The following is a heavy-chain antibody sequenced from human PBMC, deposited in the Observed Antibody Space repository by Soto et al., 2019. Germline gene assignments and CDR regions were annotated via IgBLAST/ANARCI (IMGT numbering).Heavy chain of an antibody. CDR1: GYTFTGYY. CDR2: INPNSGGT. CDR3: ARSITMIVVVWNYGVDV. D-gene: IGHD3-22*01. V-gene: IGHV1-2*02. Sequence: VVSVKVSCKASGYTFTGYYMHWVRQAPGQGLEWMGWINPNSGGTNYAQKFQVRVTMTRDTSISTAYMELSRLRSDDTAVYYCARSITMIVVVWNYGVDVWGQGTTVTVSS. J-gene: IGHJ6*02.